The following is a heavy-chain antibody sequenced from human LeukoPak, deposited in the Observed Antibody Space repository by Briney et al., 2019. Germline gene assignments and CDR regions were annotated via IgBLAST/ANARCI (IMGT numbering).Heavy chain of an antibody. V-gene: IGHV3-23*01. Sequence: GGSLRLSCAASGFMFSSYAMTWVRQAPGKGLEWVSAICGSGAGTYYADSGKGRFTISRDNSRKTLYLQMNSLRDEDTAVYYCAKNGGDSYGTGHFDYWGQGTLVTVSS. CDR2: ICGSGAGT. CDR3: AKNGGDSYGTGHFDY. J-gene: IGHJ4*02. CDR1: GFMFSSYA. D-gene: IGHD5-18*01.